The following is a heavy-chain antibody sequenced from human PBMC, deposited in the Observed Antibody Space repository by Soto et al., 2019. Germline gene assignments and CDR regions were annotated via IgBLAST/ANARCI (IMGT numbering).Heavy chain of an antibody. CDR3: ARRGIVRSYDYYFDY. CDR1: GGTFSSYA. Sequence: SAKVSCKASGGTFSSYAISWVRQAPGQGLEWMGGIIPIFGTANYAQKFQGRVTITADESTSTAYMELSSLRSEDTAVYYCARRGIVRSYDYYFDYWGQGALVTVSS. V-gene: IGHV1-69*13. CDR2: IIPIFGTA. J-gene: IGHJ4*02. D-gene: IGHD1-26*01.